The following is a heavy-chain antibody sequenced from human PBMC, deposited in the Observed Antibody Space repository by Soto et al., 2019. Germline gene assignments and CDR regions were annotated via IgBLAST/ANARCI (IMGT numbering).Heavy chain of an antibody. D-gene: IGHD6-6*01. Sequence: GGSLRLSCAASGFTFSSYAMHWVRQAPGKGLEWVAVISYDGSNKYYADSVKGRFTISRDNSKNTLYLQMNSLRAEDTAVYYCARVLPLSSSAYYYYGMDVWGQGTTVTVSS. CDR2: ISYDGSNK. J-gene: IGHJ6*02. V-gene: IGHV3-30-3*01. CDR1: GFTFSSYA. CDR3: ARVLPLSSSAYYYYGMDV.